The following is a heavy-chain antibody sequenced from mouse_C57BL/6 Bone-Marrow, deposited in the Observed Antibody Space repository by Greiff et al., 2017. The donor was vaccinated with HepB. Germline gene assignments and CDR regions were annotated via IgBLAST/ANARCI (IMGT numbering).Heavy chain of an antibody. D-gene: IGHD2-1*01. Sequence: QVQLQQPGAELVKPGASVKMSCKASGYTFTSYWITWVKQRPGQGLEWIGEIYPGSGSTNYNEKFKSKATLTVDTSSSTAYMQLSSLTSEDSAVYCCTREIYYGNAWWYFDVWGTGTTVTVSS. CDR3: TREIYYGNAWWYFDV. CDR2: IYPGSGST. CDR1: GYTFTSYW. V-gene: IGHV1-55*01. J-gene: IGHJ1*03.